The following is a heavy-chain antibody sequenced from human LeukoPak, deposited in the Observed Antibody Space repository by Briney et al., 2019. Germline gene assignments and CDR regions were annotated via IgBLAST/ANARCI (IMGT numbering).Heavy chain of an antibody. D-gene: IGHD6-19*01. V-gene: IGHV3-21*01. CDR2: ISSGSTYI. J-gene: IGHJ4*02. CDR1: GFTFSTYS. Sequence: PGGSLRLSCAASGFTFSTYSINWVRQAPGKGLEWVSSISSGSTYIYYADSVKGRFTISRDNAKNSLSLQVNSLRADDTAVYYCARGSGSGWSWGTNYFDYWGQGSLVTVSS. CDR3: ARGSGSGWSWGTNYFDY.